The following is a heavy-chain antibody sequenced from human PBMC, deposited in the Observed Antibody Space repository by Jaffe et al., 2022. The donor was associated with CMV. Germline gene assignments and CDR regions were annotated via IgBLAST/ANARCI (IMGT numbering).Heavy chain of an antibody. CDR3: ARDYDSSGKPHPGPAYYMDV. J-gene: IGHJ6*03. Sequence: QVQLVQSGAEVKKPGASVKVSCKASGYTFTGYYMHWVRQAPGQGLEWMGWINPNSGGTNYAQKFQGWVTMTRDTSISTAYMELSRLRSDDTAVYYCARDYDSSGKPHPGPAYYMDVWGKGTTVTVSS. CDR2: INPNSGGT. D-gene: IGHD3-22*01. V-gene: IGHV1-2*04. CDR1: GYTFTGYY.